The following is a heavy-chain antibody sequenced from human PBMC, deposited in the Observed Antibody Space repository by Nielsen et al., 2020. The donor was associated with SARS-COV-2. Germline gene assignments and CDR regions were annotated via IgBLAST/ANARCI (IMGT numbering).Heavy chain of an antibody. V-gene: IGHV3-30*18. CDR1: GFTFSSYG. Sequence: GESLKISCAASGFTFSSYGMHWVRQAPGKGLEWVAVISYDGSNKYYADSVKGRFTISRDNSKNTLYLQMNSLRAEDTAVYYCAKVQYGEQLWLRPEYNYYGMDVWGQGTTVTVSS. J-gene: IGHJ6*02. CDR3: AKVQYGEQLWLRPEYNYYGMDV. CDR2: ISYDGSNK. D-gene: IGHD5-18*01.